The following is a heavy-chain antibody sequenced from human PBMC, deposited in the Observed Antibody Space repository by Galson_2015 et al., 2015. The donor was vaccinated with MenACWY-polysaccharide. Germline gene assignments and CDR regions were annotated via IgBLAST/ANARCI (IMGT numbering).Heavy chain of an antibody. J-gene: IGHJ6*02. V-gene: IGHV1-18*04. CDR2: IRTSNGDT. CDR1: GYTFVKFG. CDR3: ATKPPPRSGSYFILDV. D-gene: IGHD1-26*01. Sequence: SVKVSCKASGYTFVKFGISWVRQAPGQGLQWMGWIRTSNGDTTYEQRFKGRLTMTTDTSTGTGYMELRSLTSDDTAVYFCATKPPPRSGSYFILDVWGQGTPVIVSS.